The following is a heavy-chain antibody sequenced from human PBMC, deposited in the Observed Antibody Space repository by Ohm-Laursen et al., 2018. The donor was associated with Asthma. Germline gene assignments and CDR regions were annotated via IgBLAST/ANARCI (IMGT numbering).Heavy chain of an antibody. CDR3: ARSSGYYLTLFDY. D-gene: IGHD3-22*01. CDR1: GFTFSSYG. Sequence: SLRLSCAASGFTFSSYGMHWVRQAPGKGLEWVAVISYDGSNKYYADSVKGRFTISRDNSKNTLYLQMNSLRAEDTAVYYCARSSGYYLTLFDYWGQGTLVTVSS. J-gene: IGHJ4*02. CDR2: ISYDGSNK. V-gene: IGHV3-30*03.